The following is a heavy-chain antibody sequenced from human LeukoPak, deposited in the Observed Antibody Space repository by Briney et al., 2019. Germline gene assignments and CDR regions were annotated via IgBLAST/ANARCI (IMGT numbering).Heavy chain of an antibody. D-gene: IGHD7-27*01. CDR3: ARSTLGIEFDY. V-gene: IGHV1-18*01. CDR2: ISAYNDNA. CDR1: GYSFTNYG. J-gene: IGHJ4*02. Sequence: GASVKVSCKASGYSFTNYGISWVRQAPGQGLEWMGWISAYNDNAHYAQGLEGRVTMTSETSTRTAYMELRSLRSDDTAVYYCARSTLGIEFDYWGRGSLVTVSS.